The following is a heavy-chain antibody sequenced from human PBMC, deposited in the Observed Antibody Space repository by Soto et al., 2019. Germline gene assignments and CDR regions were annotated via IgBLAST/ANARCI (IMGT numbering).Heavy chain of an antibody. CDR1: GYIFTDYY. D-gene: IGHD3-3*01. CDR3: AAGDYHDTSGYSSDY. V-gene: IGHV1-2*02. J-gene: IGHJ4*02. Sequence: ASVKVSCKASGYIFTDYYMHWVRQARGQALGWMGWINPNSGNTIYAQKFQERVTITRDESTSTAHMELSSLRFEDTGVYYCAAGDYHDTSGYSSDYWGQGTLVTV. CDR2: INPNSGNT.